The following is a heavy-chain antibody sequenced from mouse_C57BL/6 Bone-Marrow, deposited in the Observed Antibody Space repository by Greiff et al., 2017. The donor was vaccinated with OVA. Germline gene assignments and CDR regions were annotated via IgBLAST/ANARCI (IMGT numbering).Heavy chain of an antibody. CDR1: GYTFTSYW. D-gene: IGHD2-3*01. CDR3: ARGWLLPY. V-gene: IGHV1-59*01. CDR2: IDPSDSYT. Sequence: QVQLQQPGAELVRPGTSVMLSCKASGYTFTSYWVHWVKQRPGQGLEWIGVIDPSDSYTNYNQKFKGKATLTVDTSSSTAYMQLSSLTSEDSAVYDCARGWLLPYWGQGTTLTVSS. J-gene: IGHJ2*01.